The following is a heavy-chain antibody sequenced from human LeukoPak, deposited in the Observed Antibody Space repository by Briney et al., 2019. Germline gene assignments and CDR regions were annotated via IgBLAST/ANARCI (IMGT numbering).Heavy chain of an antibody. CDR1: GFTFSNYA. V-gene: IGHV3-30*01. CDR3: ASNRGSDY. Sequence: GGSLRLSCAASGFTFSNYAMHWVRQAPGKGLEWVAAVSYDGSKKYYADSVKGRFSISRDDSKNTLYLQMDSLRAEDTAVYYCASNRGSDYWGQGTLVTVSS. D-gene: IGHD1-14*01. J-gene: IGHJ4*02. CDR2: VSYDGSKK.